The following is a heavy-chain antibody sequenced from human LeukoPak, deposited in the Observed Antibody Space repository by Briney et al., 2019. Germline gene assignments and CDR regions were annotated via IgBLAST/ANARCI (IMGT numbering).Heavy chain of an antibody. V-gene: IGHV3-30*18. CDR2: ISNDGIRK. CDR3: AKVNGNYYDSIGY. J-gene: IGHJ4*02. CDR1: GITFSRYNNYG. Sequence: GRSLRLSFAASGITFSRYNNYGMHWVRQAPGKGLEWVAFISNDGIRKYYAESVRGRCTISRDNPKTALYLQMNGLRSEDTAVYYCAKVNGNYYDSIGYWGQGTLVTVSS. D-gene: IGHD3-22*01.